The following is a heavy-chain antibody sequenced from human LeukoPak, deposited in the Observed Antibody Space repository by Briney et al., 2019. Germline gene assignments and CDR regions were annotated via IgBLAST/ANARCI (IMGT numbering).Heavy chain of an antibody. CDR2: IKQDGSEK. J-gene: IGHJ6*02. CDR1: GFTFSSYW. V-gene: IGHV3-7*01. D-gene: IGHD2-2*01. Sequence: GGSLRLSCAASGFTFSSYWMSWVRQAPGKGLEWVANIKQDGSEKYYMDSVKGRFTISRDNAKNSLYLQMNSLRAEDTAVYYCARDRYCSSTSCRYYYYYGMDVWGQGTTVTVSS. CDR3: ARDRYCSSTSCRYYYYYGMDV.